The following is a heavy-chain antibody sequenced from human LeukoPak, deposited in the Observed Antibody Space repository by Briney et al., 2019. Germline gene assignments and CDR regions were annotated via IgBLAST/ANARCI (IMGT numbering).Heavy chain of an antibody. CDR3: ARDPLYDFWSGYHGPEVPLLDY. CDR1: GYTFTSYG. CDR2: ICVLQWEP. D-gene: IGHD3-3*01. V-gene: IGHV1-18*01. Sequence: ASVTVSCKHSGYTFTSYGLRWVGPAARRGLEGVGWICVLQWEPHFPQMPQGTVTMTTDTSTSTAYMELRILRSDDTAVYYCARDPLYDFWSGYHGPEVPLLDYWGQGTLVTVSS. J-gene: IGHJ4*02.